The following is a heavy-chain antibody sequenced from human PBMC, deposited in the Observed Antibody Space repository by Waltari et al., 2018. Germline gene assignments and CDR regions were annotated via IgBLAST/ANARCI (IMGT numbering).Heavy chain of an antibody. Sequence: QVQLVQSGAEVKKPGASVKVSCKASGYPFTSYDINWVRQATGKGLWWMGWMNPNSGNTGYAQKFQGRVTMTRNTSISTAYMELSSLRSEDTAVYYCARDDIVVVPAANYYYYGMDVWGQGTTVTVSS. J-gene: IGHJ6*02. CDR2: MNPNSGNT. V-gene: IGHV1-8*01. CDR3: ARDDIVVVPAANYYYYGMDV. D-gene: IGHD2-2*01. CDR1: GYPFTSYD.